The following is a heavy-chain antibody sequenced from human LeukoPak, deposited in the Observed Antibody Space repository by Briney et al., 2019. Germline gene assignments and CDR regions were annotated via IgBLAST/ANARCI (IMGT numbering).Heavy chain of an antibody. V-gene: IGHV1-24*01. D-gene: IGHD1-26*01. J-gene: IGHJ4*02. CDR2: FDPEDGET. Sequence: ASVKVSCKVSGTCTLIELSMHWVRQAPGKGLEWMGGFDPEDGETIYAQKFKGRVTMTEGTSTDTAYMDLSSLRSEDTAVYYCATLLGETHFFDYWGQGTLVTVSS. CDR3: ATLLGETHFFDY. CDR1: GTCTLIELS.